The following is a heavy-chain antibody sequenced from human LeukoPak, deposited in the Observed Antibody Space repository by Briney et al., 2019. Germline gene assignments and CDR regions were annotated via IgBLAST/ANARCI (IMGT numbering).Heavy chain of an antibody. CDR3: ARGEREVLWFGEPIPGLCWFDP. D-gene: IGHD3-10*01. J-gene: IGHJ5*02. CDR1: GGSVSSSNW. V-gene: IGHV4-4*02. Sequence: SGTLSLTCAVSGGSVSSSNWWSWVRQPPGKGLEWIGEIYHSGSTNYNQSLKSRVTISVDKSKNQFSLKLSSVTAADTAVYYCARGEREVLWFGEPIPGLCWFDPWGQGTLVTVSS. CDR2: IYHSGST.